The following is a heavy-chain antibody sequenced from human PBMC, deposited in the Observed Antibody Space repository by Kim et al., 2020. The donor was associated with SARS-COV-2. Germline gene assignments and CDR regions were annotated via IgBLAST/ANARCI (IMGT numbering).Heavy chain of an antibody. CDR3: ARTPNRSRYFDL. CDR1: GDSISDYF. V-gene: IGHV4-59*08. J-gene: IGHJ2*01. CDR2: IHYSGST. Sequence: SETLSLTCTVSGDSISDYFWSWIWQPPGEGLEYIAYIHYSGSTNYNPSLKSRVSISIDTSKNQFSLNLNSVTAADTAVYYCARTPNRSRYFDLWGRGT. D-gene: IGHD2-15*01.